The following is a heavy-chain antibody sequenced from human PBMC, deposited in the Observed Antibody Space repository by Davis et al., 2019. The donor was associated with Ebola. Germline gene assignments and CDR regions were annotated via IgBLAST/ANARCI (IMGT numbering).Heavy chain of an antibody. CDR1: GYTFTGYY. CDR3: ARDRYSDGSGYFFEQSH. Sequence: ASVKVSCKASGYTFTGYYIHWVRQAPGQGLEWMGCINPNSGGTNSAQKFQGWVTMTRYTSIGTVYMELCRLRSDDTAVYYCARDRYSDGSGYFFEQSHWGQGTLVTVSS. CDR2: INPNSGGT. D-gene: IGHD3-3*01. J-gene: IGHJ4*02. V-gene: IGHV1-2*04.